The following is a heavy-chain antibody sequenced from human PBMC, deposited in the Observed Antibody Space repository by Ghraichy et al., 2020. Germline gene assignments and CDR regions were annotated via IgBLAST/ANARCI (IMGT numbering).Heavy chain of an antibody. J-gene: IGHJ6*02. D-gene: IGHD4-23*01. CDR3: ARGSTVVRFFYYDGMDV. Sequence: GGSLRLSCVGSGFTFSSYSMNWVRQSPEKGLEWVSYITSSSRTKSYADSVKGRFTISRDNAQNSLYLQMNSLRDEDTAVYYCARGSTVVRFFYYDGMDVWGQGTTVTVSS. V-gene: IGHV3-48*02. CDR2: ITSSSRTK. CDR1: GFTFSSYS.